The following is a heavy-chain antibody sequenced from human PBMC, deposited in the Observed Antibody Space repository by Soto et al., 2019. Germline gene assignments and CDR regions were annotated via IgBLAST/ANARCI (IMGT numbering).Heavy chain of an antibody. J-gene: IGHJ3*02. CDR3: ARVLKRMRDKYSSSSVDAFDI. Sequence: ASVKVSCKASGYTFTSYDINWVRQATGQGLEWMGWMNPNSGNTGYAQKFQGRVTMTRNTSISTAYMELSSLRSEDTAVYYCARVLKRMRDKYSSSSVDAFDIWGQGTMVTVSS. CDR1: GYTFTSYD. D-gene: IGHD6-6*01. CDR2: MNPNSGNT. V-gene: IGHV1-8*01.